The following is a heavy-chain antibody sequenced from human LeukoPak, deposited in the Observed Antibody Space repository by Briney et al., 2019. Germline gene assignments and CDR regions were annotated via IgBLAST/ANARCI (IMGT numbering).Heavy chain of an antibody. CDR1: GYSISSGYY. V-gene: IGHV4-38-2*02. CDR2: IYHSGGT. CDR3: ARVITIFGVVIIEDNWFDP. Sequence: SETLSLTCTVSGYSISSGYYWSWIRQPPGKGLEWIGSIYHSGGTYYNPSLKSRATISVDTSKNQFSLKLSSVTAADTAVYYCARVITIFGVVIIEDNWFDPWGQGTLVTVSS. J-gene: IGHJ5*02. D-gene: IGHD3-3*01.